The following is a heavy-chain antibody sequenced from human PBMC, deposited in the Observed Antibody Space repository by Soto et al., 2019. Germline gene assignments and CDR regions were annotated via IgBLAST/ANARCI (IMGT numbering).Heavy chain of an antibody. CDR2: IYYSGST. V-gene: IGHV4-30-4*01. J-gene: IGHJ4*02. D-gene: IGHD3-3*01. CDR1: GGSISSGDYY. Sequence: TLSLTCTVSGGSISSGDYYWSWIRQPPGKGLEWIGYIYYSGSTYYNPSLKSRVTISVDTSKNQFSLKLCSVTAAGTAVYYCARVTQYYDFWSGPDYWGQGTLVTVSS. CDR3: ARVTQYYDFWSGPDY.